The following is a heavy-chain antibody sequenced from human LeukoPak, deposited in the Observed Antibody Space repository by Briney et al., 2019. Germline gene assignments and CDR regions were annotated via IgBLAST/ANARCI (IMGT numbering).Heavy chain of an antibody. CDR1: GFTFSSYE. V-gene: IGHV3-48*03. D-gene: IGHD6-19*01. CDR3: AAFIAVAGTYYFDY. J-gene: IGHJ4*02. CDR2: ISSSGSTI. Sequence: PGGSLRLSCAASGFTFSSYEMNWVRQAPGKGLEWVSYISSSGSTIHYADSVKGRFTISRDNAKNSLYLQMNSLRAEDTAVYYCAAFIAVAGTYYFDYWGQGTLVTVSS.